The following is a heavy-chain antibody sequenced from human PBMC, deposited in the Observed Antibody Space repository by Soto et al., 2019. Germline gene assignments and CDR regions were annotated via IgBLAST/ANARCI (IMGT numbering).Heavy chain of an antibody. V-gene: IGHV3-74*01. Sequence: GGSLRLSCVVSGITFSTYRMHWVRQAPGKGLAWVSHIKSDGTVTHYTDSVRGRFIISRDNAKNTLFLQMNSLRAEDTAVYYCARENYDFWSGYCLDYWGQGTLVTVSS. D-gene: IGHD3-3*01. CDR3: ARENYDFWSGYCLDY. CDR1: GITFSTYR. J-gene: IGHJ4*02. CDR2: IKSDGTVT.